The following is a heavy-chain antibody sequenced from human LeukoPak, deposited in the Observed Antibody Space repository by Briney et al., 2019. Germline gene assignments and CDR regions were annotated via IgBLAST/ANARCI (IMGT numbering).Heavy chain of an antibody. CDR2: ISYDGSNK. V-gene: IGHV3-30*04. Sequence: GGSLRLSCAASGFTFSTYPMHWVRQAPGKGLEWVAVISYDGSNKYYADSVKGRFTISRDNSKNTLYLQMNSLRAEDTAVYYCAKEGYEYYYDSSGSFVYYFDYWGQGTLVTVSS. CDR3: AKEGYEYYYDSSGSFVYYFDY. D-gene: IGHD3-22*01. J-gene: IGHJ4*02. CDR1: GFTFSTYP.